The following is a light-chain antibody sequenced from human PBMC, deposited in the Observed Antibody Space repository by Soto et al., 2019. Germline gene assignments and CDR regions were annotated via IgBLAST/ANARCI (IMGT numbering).Light chain of an antibody. CDR1: SSDVGGYNY. V-gene: IGLV2-14*01. CDR2: VVS. CDR3: SSYTGSNTPVV. Sequence: QSALTQPASVSGSPGQSITISCTGTSSDVGGYNYVSWYQQHPGKAPNLIIFVVSNRPSGVSNRLSGSKSGNSASLTISGLQAEDEADYYCSSYTGSNTPVVFGGGTKLTVL. J-gene: IGLJ2*01.